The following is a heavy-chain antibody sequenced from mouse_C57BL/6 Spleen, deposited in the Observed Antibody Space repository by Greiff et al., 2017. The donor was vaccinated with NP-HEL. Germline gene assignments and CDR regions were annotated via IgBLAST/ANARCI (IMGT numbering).Heavy chain of an antibody. D-gene: IGHD1-1*01. J-gene: IGHJ3*01. Sequence: EVKLMESGGGLVQPGGSLSLSCAASGFTFTDYYMSWVRQPPGKALEWLGFIRNKANGYTTEYSASVKGRFTISRDNSQSILYLQMNALRAEDSATYYCARSYGSSWFAYWGQGTLVTVSA. CDR1: GFTFTDYY. V-gene: IGHV7-3*01. CDR3: ARSYGSSWFAY. CDR2: IRNKANGYTT.